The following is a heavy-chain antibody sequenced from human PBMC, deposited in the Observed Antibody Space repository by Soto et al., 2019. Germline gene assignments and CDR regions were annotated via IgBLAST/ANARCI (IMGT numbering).Heavy chain of an antibody. CDR3: TSSITSPFDY. Sequence: GGSLRLSCAASGFSFSGSAMHWVRQASGKGLEWVGRIRNKANSYATAYAASVKGRFTISRDDSKNTAYLQMNSLNTEDTAVYYCTSSITSPFDYWGQGTLVTAPQ. V-gene: IGHV3-73*01. CDR2: IRNKANSYAT. J-gene: IGHJ4*02. CDR1: GFSFSGSA. D-gene: IGHD2-2*01.